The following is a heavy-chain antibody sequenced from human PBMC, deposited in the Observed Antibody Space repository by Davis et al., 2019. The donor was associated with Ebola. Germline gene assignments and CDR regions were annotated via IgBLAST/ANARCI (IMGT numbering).Heavy chain of an antibody. J-gene: IGHJ3*02. D-gene: IGHD3-22*01. Sequence: GSLRPSCTAPGGPISSYYWSWTRQPPGKGLEWIGYIYYRGSTNYNPSLKSRVTISVDTSKNQFSLKLSSVTAADTAVYYCARVGYYYDSSGYGSGAFDIWGQGTMVTVSS. CDR3: ARVGYYYDSSGYGSGAFDI. CDR2: IYYRGST. CDR1: GGPISSYY. V-gene: IGHV4-59*01.